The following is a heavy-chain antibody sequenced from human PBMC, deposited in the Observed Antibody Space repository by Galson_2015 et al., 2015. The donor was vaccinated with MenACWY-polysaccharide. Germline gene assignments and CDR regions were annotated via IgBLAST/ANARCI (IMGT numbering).Heavy chain of an antibody. CDR1: GFTFSSYW. V-gene: IGHV3-7*03. Sequence: SLRLSCAASGFTFSSYWMSWVRQAPGKGLEWVANIKQDGSEKYYVDSVKGRFTISRDNSKNTLYLQMNSLRAEDTAVYYCTTDLAGYYSSDFDYWGQGTLVTVSS. D-gene: IGHD4-11*01. CDR3: TTDLAGYYSSDFDY. J-gene: IGHJ4*02. CDR2: IKQDGSEK.